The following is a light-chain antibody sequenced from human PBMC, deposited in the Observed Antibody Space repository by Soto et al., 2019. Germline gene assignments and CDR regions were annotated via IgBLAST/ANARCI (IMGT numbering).Light chain of an antibody. CDR1: QSVSSNY. V-gene: IGKV3-20*01. J-gene: IGKJ2*01. CDR3: QLYGSSPPRYT. CDR2: AAS. Sequence: EIVLTQSPGTLYLSPGERATLSCRASQSVSSNYLAWYQQKRGQAPRLLIYAASARATGIPDRFSGSGSGTDFTLTISRLEPEDFAVYFCQLYGSSPPRYTFGQGTNLEIK.